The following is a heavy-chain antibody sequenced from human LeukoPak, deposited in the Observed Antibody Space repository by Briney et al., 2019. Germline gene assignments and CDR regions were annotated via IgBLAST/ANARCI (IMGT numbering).Heavy chain of an antibody. CDR1: GDSISNYY. CDR3: ARWNERMIAFDM. J-gene: IGHJ3*02. CDR2: THYSGST. Sequence: PSETLSLTCSVSGDSISNYYWNWIRQPPGKGLEWIGYTHYSGSTTYNPSLKSRVTTSVDTSKNQFSLTVSSVTAADTAVYYCARWNERMIAFDMWGQGTMVTVSS. V-gene: IGHV4-59*08. D-gene: IGHD1-1*01.